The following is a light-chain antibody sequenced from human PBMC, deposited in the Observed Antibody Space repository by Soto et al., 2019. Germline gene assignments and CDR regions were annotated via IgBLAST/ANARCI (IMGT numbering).Light chain of an antibody. J-gene: IGLJ3*02. CDR3: SSYTSSNTWV. Sequence: QSALTQPPSASGSPGQSLTISCTGTSSDVGAHNYVSWYQQNPGKAPKLMLYDVNKRPSGVPDRFSGSKSGNTASLTISGLQAEDEADYSCSSYTSSNTWVFGGGTKLTVL. V-gene: IGLV2-8*01. CDR2: DVN. CDR1: SSDVGAHNY.